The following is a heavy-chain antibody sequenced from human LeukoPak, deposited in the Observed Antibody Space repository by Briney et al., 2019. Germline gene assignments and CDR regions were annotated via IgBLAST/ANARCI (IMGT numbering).Heavy chain of an antibody. J-gene: IGHJ4*02. Sequence: SETLSLTCTVSGGSVSSSNYYWAWIRQPPGKGLEWIGSIYYTGNTFYNPSLKSRGTLSIDTSKNQFSLKLTSVTAADTAVYYCASPSLMSGEPSYFDFWGQGTLVTVSS. CDR1: GGSVSSSNYY. D-gene: IGHD4-17*01. CDR2: IYYTGNT. CDR3: ASPSLMSGEPSYFDF. V-gene: IGHV4-39*07.